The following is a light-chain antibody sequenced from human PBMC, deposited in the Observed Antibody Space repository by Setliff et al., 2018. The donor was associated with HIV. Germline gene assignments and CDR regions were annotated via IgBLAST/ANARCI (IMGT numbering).Light chain of an antibody. Sequence: QSALAQPASVSGSPGQSITISCTGTISDVGGYNYVYWYQHNPGKAPKLLIYEVSNRPSWVSNRFSGSKSGNAASLTISGLQPEDEADYFCSSYTSSTTRVFGTGTKVTVL. CDR1: ISDVGGYNY. J-gene: IGLJ1*01. CDR2: EVS. CDR3: SSYTSSTTRV. V-gene: IGLV2-14*01.